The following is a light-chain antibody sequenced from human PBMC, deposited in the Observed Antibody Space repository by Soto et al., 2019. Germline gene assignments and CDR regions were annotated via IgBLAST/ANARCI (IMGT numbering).Light chain of an antibody. CDR2: GAF. V-gene: IGKV3-15*01. Sequence: VMSNSPATQSMYRGVRASPSFRASQSVSINLAWYQQKPGQAPRLLIYGAFTRATGIPARCSGSGSGTEFTPTISSLQSEDFAVYYCQQYYDWPITFGQGRR. CDR1: QSVSIN. J-gene: IGKJ5*01. CDR3: QQYYDWPIT.